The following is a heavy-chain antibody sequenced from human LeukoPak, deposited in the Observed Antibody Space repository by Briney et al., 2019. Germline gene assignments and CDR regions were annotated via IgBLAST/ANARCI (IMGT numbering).Heavy chain of an antibody. CDR2: ISHTFDI. D-gene: IGHD3-22*01. CDR1: GFTFSSFE. V-gene: IGHV3-48*03. Sequence: GGSLRLSCAASGFTFSSFEVNWVRQAPGKGLEWISHISHTFDIKYADSVKGRFTISRDNAKNPQYLQMTSLRAQDTGIYYCARSSGSYRPFDSWGQGTLVIVSS. J-gene: IGHJ4*02. CDR3: ARSSGSYRPFDS.